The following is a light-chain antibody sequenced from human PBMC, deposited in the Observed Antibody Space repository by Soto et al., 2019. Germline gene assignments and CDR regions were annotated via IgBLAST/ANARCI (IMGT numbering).Light chain of an antibody. CDR1: SSDVGGYNF. CDR2: EVS. Sequence: QSALTQPPSASGSPGQSVTISCTGTSSDVGGYNFVSWYQQHPGKAPKLMIYEVSKRPSGVPDRFSGSKSGNTASLTVSGLPADDEADYYCSSYAGSNNLVFGGGTKLTVL. V-gene: IGLV2-8*01. CDR3: SSYAGSNNLV. J-gene: IGLJ2*01.